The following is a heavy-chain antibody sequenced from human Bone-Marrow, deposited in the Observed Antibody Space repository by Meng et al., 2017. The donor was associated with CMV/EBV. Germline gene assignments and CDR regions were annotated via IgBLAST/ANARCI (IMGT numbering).Heavy chain of an antibody. Sequence: GGSLRLSCAASGFTFSDYYMSWIRQAPGKGLEWVARTRNKANSYTTEYAASAKGRFTISRDASKNSLNLQMNSLTTEDTALYYCARGRGAWDAYDIWGQGTLVTVSS. J-gene: IGHJ3*02. CDR1: GFTFSDYY. V-gene: IGHV3-72*01. CDR3: ARGRGAWDAYDI. CDR2: TRNKANSYTT.